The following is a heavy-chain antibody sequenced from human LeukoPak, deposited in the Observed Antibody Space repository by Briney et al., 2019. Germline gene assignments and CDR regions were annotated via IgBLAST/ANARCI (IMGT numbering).Heavy chain of an antibody. V-gene: IGHV3-48*01. D-gene: IGHD2-2*01. CDR2: IGISSGNP. CDR3: ARDTKYAFDN. Sequence: GRSLRLSCAASGFIFRNYIMYWVRQAPGKGLEWISYIGISSGNPKYADSVKGRFTISGDKAKNSVYLQMNSLRVEDTAVYYCARDTKYAFDNWGQGTLVTVSS. CDR1: GFIFRNYI. J-gene: IGHJ4*02.